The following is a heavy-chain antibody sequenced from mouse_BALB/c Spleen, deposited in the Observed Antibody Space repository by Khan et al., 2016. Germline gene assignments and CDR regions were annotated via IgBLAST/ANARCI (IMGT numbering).Heavy chain of an antibody. V-gene: IGHV1S136*01. Sequence: VQLQQPGPELVKPGASVKMSCKASGYTFSRYVMHWVKQKPGQGLEWIGYIDPDNDGTKYNEKFKGKATLTSDKSSNTAYMDLSSLTSEDSAVYYCVRPFGDGFAYWGQGTLVTVSA. CDR3: VRPFGDGFAY. J-gene: IGHJ3*01. CDR2: IDPDNDGT. CDR1: GYTFSRYV. D-gene: IGHD2-3*01.